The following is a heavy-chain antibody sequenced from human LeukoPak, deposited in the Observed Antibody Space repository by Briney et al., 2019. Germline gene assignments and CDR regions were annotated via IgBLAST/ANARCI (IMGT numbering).Heavy chain of an antibody. V-gene: IGHV1-69*13. Sequence: ASVKVSFKASGGTFSSYAISWVRQAPGQGLEWMGGIIPIFGTANYAQKFQGRVTITADESTSTAYMELSSLRSEDTAVYYCATGGLVTGFLHWGQGTLVTVSS. CDR3: ATGGLVTGFLH. CDR2: IIPIFGTA. J-gene: IGHJ4*02. D-gene: IGHD2-21*02. CDR1: GGTFSSYA.